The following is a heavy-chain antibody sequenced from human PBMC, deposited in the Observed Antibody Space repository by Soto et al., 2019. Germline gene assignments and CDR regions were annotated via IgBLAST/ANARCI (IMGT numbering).Heavy chain of an antibody. Sequence: ASVKVSCKASGYTFTGYYMHWVRQAPGQGLEWMGWINPNSGGTNYAQKFQGRVTMTRDTSISTAYMELSRLRSDDTAVYYCAREALSSSWYDDYYYYGMDVWGQGTTVTVSS. D-gene: IGHD6-13*01. CDR1: GYTFTGYY. CDR2: INPNSGGT. J-gene: IGHJ6*02. CDR3: AREALSSSWYDDYYYYGMDV. V-gene: IGHV1-2*02.